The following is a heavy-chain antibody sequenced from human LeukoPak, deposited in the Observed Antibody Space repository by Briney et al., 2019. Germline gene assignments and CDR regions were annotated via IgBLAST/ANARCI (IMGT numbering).Heavy chain of an antibody. V-gene: IGHV4-38-2*02. CDR2: IYYSGGT. J-gene: IGHJ5*02. CDR1: GYSISSGYY. Sequence: PSETLSLTCTVSGYSISSGYYWGWIRQPPGKGLEWIGSIYYSGGTYYNPSLKSRVTMSVDTSKNQFSLKLTSVTAADTAVFYCARQGVGKYNWNFLNWFDPWGPGTLVTVSS. CDR3: ARQGVGKYNWNFLNWFDP. D-gene: IGHD1-7*01.